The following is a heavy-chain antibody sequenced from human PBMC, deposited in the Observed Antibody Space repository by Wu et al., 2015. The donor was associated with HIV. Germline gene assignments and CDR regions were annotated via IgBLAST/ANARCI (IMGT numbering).Heavy chain of an antibody. V-gene: IGHV1-69*16. D-gene: IGHD3-16*01. Sequence: QVQLVQSGSEVKKPGSTMKLSCEASGGTFSSHSMSWLRQAPGQGPEWMGAIIPILGTRNYAQKFQGRINDHHRRKYMTTAYSLEVGRSETVEETRPYYYCARGRTGRKSGLVXETTIAFEIVWGQGNNGLTVFS. J-gene: IGHJ3*01. CDR1: GGTFSSHS. CDR3: YYCARGRTGRKSGLVXETTIAFEIV. CDR2: IIPILGTR.